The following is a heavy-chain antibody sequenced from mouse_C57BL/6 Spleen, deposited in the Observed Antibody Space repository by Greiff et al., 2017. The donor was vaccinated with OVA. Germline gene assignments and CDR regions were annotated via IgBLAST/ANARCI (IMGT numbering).Heavy chain of an antibody. J-gene: IGHJ4*01. CDR3: AGLLRNYAMDY. V-gene: IGHV1-81*01. D-gene: IGHD2-3*01. CDR1: GYTFTSYG. CDR2: IYPRSGNT. Sequence: LEESGAELARPGASVKLSCKASGYTFTSYGISWVKQRTGQGLEWIGEIYPRSGNTYYNEKFKGKATLTADKSSSTAYMELRSLTSEDSAVYFCAGLLRNYAMDYWGQGTSVTVSS.